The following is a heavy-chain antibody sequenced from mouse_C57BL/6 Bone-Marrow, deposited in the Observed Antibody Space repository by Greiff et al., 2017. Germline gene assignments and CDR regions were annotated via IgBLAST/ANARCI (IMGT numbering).Heavy chain of an antibody. CDR2: IDPSDSYT. J-gene: IGHJ2*01. Sequence: VQLQQPGAELVKPGASVKLSCKASCYTFTSYWMQWVKQRPGQGLEWIGEIDPSDSYTNYNQKFKGKATLTVDTSSSTAYMQLSSLTSEDSAVYYGARRPVGRDYFDYWGQGTTLTVSS. V-gene: IGHV1-50*01. D-gene: IGHD4-1*01. CDR3: ARRPVGRDYFDY. CDR1: CYTFTSYW.